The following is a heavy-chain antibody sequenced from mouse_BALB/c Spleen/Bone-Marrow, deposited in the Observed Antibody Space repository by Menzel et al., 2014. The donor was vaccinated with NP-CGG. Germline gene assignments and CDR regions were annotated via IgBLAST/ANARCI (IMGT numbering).Heavy chain of an antibody. V-gene: IGHV1S81*02. D-gene: IGHD2-1*01. CDR1: GYTFTSYW. Sequence: QVQLQQSGAELVKPRASVKLPCKASGYTFTSYWMHWVKQRPGQGLEWIGEINPSNGRTNYNETFKSKATLTVDKSSTTAYMQLSSLTSDDSAVYYCARYGNYDAMDYWGQGTSVTVSS. CDR3: ARYGNYDAMDY. CDR2: INPSNGRT. J-gene: IGHJ4*01.